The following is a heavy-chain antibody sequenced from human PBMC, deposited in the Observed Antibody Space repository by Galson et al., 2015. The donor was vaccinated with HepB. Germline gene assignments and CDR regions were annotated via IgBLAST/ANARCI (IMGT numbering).Heavy chain of an antibody. J-gene: IGHJ4*02. D-gene: IGHD6-19*01. CDR3: AKEPDSARVAVAGIDY. CDR1: GFTFSSYA. CDR2: ISGSGGST. Sequence: SLRLSCAASGFTFSSYAMSWVRQAPGKGLEWVSAISGSGGSTYYADSVKGRFTISRDNSKNTLYLQMNSLRAEDTAVYYCAKEPDSARVAVAGIDYWGQGTLVTVSS. V-gene: IGHV3-23*01.